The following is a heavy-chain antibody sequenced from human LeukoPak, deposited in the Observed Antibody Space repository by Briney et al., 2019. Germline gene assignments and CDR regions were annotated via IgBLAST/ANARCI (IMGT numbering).Heavy chain of an antibody. V-gene: IGHV4-34*01. D-gene: IGHD2/OR15-2a*01. J-gene: IGHJ4*02. Sequence: SETLSLTCAMYGMSSSGWYWNWIRQPPGKGLEWIGEINHSGNINYNPSLESRVTISLDASENLFSLKLSSVTAADTAVYYCSTDPFSSALGSWGQGTLVTVSS. CDR3: STDPFSSALGS. CDR2: INHSGNI. CDR1: GMSSSGWY.